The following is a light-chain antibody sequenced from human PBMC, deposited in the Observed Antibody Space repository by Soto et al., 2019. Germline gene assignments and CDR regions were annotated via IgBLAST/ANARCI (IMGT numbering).Light chain of an antibody. CDR1: QSVSSN. V-gene: IGKV3-15*01. Sequence: EIVMTQSPATLSVSPGERATLSCRASQSVSSNLAWYQQKPGQAPRLLMYGASTRATGIPARFSGSGSGTEFTHTISSLQSEDFAVYFCHQYYNWPPYTFGQGTKLEIK. J-gene: IGKJ2*01. CDR2: GAS. CDR3: HQYYNWPPYT.